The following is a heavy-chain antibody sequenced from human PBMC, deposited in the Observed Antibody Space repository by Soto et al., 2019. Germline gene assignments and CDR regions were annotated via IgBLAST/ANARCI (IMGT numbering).Heavy chain of an antibody. D-gene: IGHD1-1*01. CDR2: ITYDGSNK. CDR3: AKEGTLNGFDP. Sequence: SLRLSCAASGFTFSSYGMHWVRQAPGKGLEWVGVITYDGSNKFYADSVKGRFTISRENSKNTLYLQMNSLRAEDTAVYYCAKEGTLNGFDPWGQGTLVTVS. CDR1: GFTFSSYG. V-gene: IGHV3-30*18. J-gene: IGHJ5*02.